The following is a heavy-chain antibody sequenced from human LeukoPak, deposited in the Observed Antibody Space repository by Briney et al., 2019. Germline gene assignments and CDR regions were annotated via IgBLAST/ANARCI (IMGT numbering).Heavy chain of an antibody. CDR3: ARAFIGAIEREHFDY. CDR1: GGSFSGYY. D-gene: IGHD1-1*01. J-gene: IGHJ4*02. CDR2: INHSGST. V-gene: IGHV4-34*01. Sequence: SETLSLTCAVYGGSFSGYYWSWIRQPPGKGLEWIGEINHSGSTNYNPSLKSRVTISVDTSKNQFSLKLSSVTAADTAVYYCARAFIGAIEREHFDYWGQGTLVTVSS.